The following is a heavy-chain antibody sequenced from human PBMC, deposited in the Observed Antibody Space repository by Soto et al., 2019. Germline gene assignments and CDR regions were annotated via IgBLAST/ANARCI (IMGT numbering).Heavy chain of an antibody. Sequence: PSETLSLTCTVSGGSISSYYWSWIRQPPGKGLEWIGYIYYSGSTNYNPSLKSRVTISVDTSKNQFSLKLSSVTAADTAVYYCARSRPYSYGIDYWGQGTLVTVSS. V-gene: IGHV4-59*01. D-gene: IGHD5-18*01. CDR2: IYYSGST. J-gene: IGHJ4*02. CDR3: ARSRPYSYGIDY. CDR1: GGSISSYY.